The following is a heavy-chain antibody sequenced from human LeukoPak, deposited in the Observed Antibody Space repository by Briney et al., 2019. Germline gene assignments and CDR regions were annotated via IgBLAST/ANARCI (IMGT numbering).Heavy chain of an antibody. CDR2: ISYDGDNK. V-gene: IGHV3-30*18. D-gene: IGHD3-10*01. J-gene: IGHJ3*02. Sequence: PGGSLRLSCAASGFTFSTYGVHWVRQAPGKGLESVAVISYDGDNKYFADYVKGRFTISRDNSKNTLYLQMNSLRAEDTAVYYCAKDRLLLARGVIDAFDIWGQGTMVTVSS. CDR3: AKDRLLLARGVIDAFDI. CDR1: GFTFSTYG.